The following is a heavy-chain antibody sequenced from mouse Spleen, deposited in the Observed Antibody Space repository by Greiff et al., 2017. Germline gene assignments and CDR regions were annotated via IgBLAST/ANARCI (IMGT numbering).Heavy chain of an antibody. J-gene: IGHJ3*01. CDR2: ISYDGSN. V-gene: IGHV3-6*01. D-gene: IGHD1-1*01. Sequence: EVKLVESGPGLVKPSQSLSLTCSVTGYSITSGYYWNWIRQFPGNKLEWMGYISYDGSNNYNPSLKNRISITRDTSKNQFFLKLNSVTTEDTATYYCARAVYYYGSSYSFAYWGQGTLVTVSA. CDR1: GYSITSGYY. CDR3: ARAVYYYGSSYSFAY.